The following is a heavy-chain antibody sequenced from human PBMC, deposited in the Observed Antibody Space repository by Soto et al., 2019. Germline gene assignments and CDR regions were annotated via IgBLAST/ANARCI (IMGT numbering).Heavy chain of an antibody. CDR1: GFTFSSYW. J-gene: IGHJ3*02. CDR3: ARVCALRSSGWYFAFDI. CDR2: IKQDGSEK. Sequence: GGSLRLSCAASGFTFSSYWMSWVRQAPGKGLEWVANIKQDGSEKYNGDSVKGRFTISRDNAKKSLYLQMNSLRAEDRAVYYCARVCALRSSGWYFAFDIWGQGTMVTVSS. V-gene: IGHV3-7*01. D-gene: IGHD6-19*01.